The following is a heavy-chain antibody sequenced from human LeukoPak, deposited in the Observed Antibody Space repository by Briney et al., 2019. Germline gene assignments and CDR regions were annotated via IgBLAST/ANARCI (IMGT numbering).Heavy chain of an antibody. D-gene: IGHD5-18*01. J-gene: IGHJ4*02. CDR1: GYTFTGYY. Sequence: ASVKVSCKASGYTFTGYYMHWVRQAPGQGLEWMGWINPNSGSTNYAQKFQGRVTMTRDTSISTAYMELSRLRSGDTAVYYCARDQAGDTATDYWGQGTLVTVSS. V-gene: IGHV1-2*02. CDR3: ARDQAGDTATDY. CDR2: INPNSGST.